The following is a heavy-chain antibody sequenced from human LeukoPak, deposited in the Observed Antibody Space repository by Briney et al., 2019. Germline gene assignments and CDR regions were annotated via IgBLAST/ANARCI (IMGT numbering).Heavy chain of an antibody. V-gene: IGHV1-18*01. Sequence: ASVKVSCTASGGTFSSYAISWVRQAPGQGLEWMGWISAYNGNTNYAQKLQGRVTMTTDTSTSTAYMELRSLRSDDTAVYYCARAWQQLVGYYYYGMDVWGQGTTVTVSS. CDR3: ARAWQQLVGYYYYGMDV. CDR2: ISAYNGNT. CDR1: GGTFSSYA. D-gene: IGHD6-13*01. J-gene: IGHJ6*02.